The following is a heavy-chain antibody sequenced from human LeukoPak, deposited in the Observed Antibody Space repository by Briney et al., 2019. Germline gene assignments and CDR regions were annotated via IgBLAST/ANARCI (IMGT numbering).Heavy chain of an antibody. Sequence: PSETLSLTCTVSGGSISSSSYYWGWIRQPAGKGLEWIGRVYSSGSTDYNPSLKSRVTISVDTSKNQFSLKLSSVTAADTAVYYCTRNGGGGDWGQGTLVTVSS. CDR2: VYSSGST. CDR1: GGSISSSSYY. CDR3: TRNGGGGD. V-gene: IGHV4-61*02. J-gene: IGHJ4*02. D-gene: IGHD1-26*01.